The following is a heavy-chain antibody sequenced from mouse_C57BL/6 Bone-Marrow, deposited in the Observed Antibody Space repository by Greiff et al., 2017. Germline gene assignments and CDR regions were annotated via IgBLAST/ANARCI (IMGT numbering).Heavy chain of an antibody. CDR1: GYAFSSYW. CDR2: IYPGDGDT. V-gene: IGHV1-80*01. D-gene: IGHD1-1*01. CDR3: ARSIYYGSSYDAMDY. Sequence: QVQLKQSGAELVKPGASVKISCKASGYAFSSYWMNWVKQRPGQGLEWIGQIYPGDGDTNYNGKFKGKATLTADKSSSTAYMQLSSLTSEVSAVYFCARSIYYGSSYDAMDYWGQGTSVTGSS. J-gene: IGHJ4*01.